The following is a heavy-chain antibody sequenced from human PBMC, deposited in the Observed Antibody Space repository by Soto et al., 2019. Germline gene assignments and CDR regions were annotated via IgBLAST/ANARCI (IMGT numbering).Heavy chain of an antibody. CDR3: ARDRRHYDFWSGYYNYYYYGMDV. V-gene: IGHV3-33*01. CDR2: IWYDGSNK. Sequence: GGSLRLSCAASGFTFSSYGMHWVRQAPGKGLEWVAVIWYDGSNKYYADSVKGRFTISRDNSKNTLYLQMNSLRAEDTAAYYCARDRRHYDFWSGYYNYYYYGMDVWGQGTTVTAP. CDR1: GFTFSSYG. D-gene: IGHD3-3*01. J-gene: IGHJ6*02.